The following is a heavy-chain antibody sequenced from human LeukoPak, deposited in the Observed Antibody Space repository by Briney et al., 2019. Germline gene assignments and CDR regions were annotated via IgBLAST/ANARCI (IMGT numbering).Heavy chain of an antibody. CDR2: ISYDGSNK. Sequence: GGSLRLSCAASGFTFSSYAMHWVRQAPGKGLEWVAVISYDGSNKYYADSVKGRFTISRDNSKNTLYLQMNSLRAEDTAVYYCARDLARLSIAARGGDYWGQGTLVTVSS. CDR3: ARDLARLSIAARGGDY. V-gene: IGHV3-30*04. D-gene: IGHD6-6*01. CDR1: GFTFSSYA. J-gene: IGHJ4*02.